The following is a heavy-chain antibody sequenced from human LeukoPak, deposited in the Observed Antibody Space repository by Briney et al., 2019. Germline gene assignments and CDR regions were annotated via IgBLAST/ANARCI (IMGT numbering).Heavy chain of an antibody. D-gene: IGHD2-15*01. V-gene: IGHV3-33*01. CDR2: IWYDGSNK. J-gene: IGHJ6*02. Sequence: GRSLRLSCAASGFTFSSYGMHWVRQAPGKGLEWVAVIWYDGSNKYYADSVKGRLTISRDNSKNTLYLQMNSLRAEDTAVYYCARVGCSGGSCYSVTYYYYGMDVWGQGTTVTVSS. CDR3: ARVGCSGGSCYSVTYYYYGMDV. CDR1: GFTFSSYG.